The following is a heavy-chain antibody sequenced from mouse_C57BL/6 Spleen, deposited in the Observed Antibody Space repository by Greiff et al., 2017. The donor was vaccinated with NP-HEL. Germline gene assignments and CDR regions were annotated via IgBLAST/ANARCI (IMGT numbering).Heavy chain of an antibody. CDR2: IDPENGDT. J-gene: IGHJ2*01. CDR3: TTLITTVVSPLDD. CDR1: GFNIKDDY. V-gene: IGHV14-4*01. Sequence: EVQLQQSGAELVRPGASVKLSCTASGFNIKDDYMPWVKQRPEQGLEWIGWIDPENGDTEYASKFQGKATITADTSSNTAYLQLRSLTSEDTAVYYCTTLITTVVSPLDDWGQGTTLTVSS. D-gene: IGHD1-1*01.